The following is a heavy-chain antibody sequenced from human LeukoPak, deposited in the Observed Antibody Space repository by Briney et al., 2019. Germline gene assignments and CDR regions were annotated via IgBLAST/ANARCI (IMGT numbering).Heavy chain of an antibody. V-gene: IGHV1-2*06. CDR1: GYTFTGYY. CDR2: INSNSGGT. D-gene: IGHD3-3*01. Sequence: ASVKVSCKASGYTFTGYYMHWVRQAPGQGLEWMGRINSNSGGTNYAQKFQGRVTMTRDTSISTAYMVLSSLRSDDTAVYYCARGPYYDFYMDVWGEGTTVTVSS. J-gene: IGHJ6*03. CDR3: ARGPYYDFYMDV.